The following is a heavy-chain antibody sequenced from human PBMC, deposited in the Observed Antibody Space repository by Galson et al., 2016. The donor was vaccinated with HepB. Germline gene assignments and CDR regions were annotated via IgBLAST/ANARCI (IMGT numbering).Heavy chain of an antibody. CDR1: GFTFNTYG. Sequence: SLRLSCAASGFTFNTYGMSWVRQAPGKGLEWVSTLSAGGGTTYYADSVKGRFTISRDNSKNTLFLQMSSLRVEDTAVYYCARDRGVSIAVAGTTPFGYWGQGTLVTVSS. CDR2: LSAGGGTT. D-gene: IGHD6-19*01. J-gene: IGHJ4*02. CDR3: ARDRGVSIAVAGTTPFGY. V-gene: IGHV3-23*01.